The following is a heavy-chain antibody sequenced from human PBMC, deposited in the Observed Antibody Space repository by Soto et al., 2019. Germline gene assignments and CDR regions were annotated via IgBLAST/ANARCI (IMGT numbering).Heavy chain of an antibody. CDR1: GFTFDDYA. D-gene: IGHD3-9*01. V-gene: IGHV3-9*01. Sequence: PGGSLRLSCAASGFTFDDYAMHWVRQAPGKGLEWASGISWNSGSIGYADSVKGRFTISRDNAKNSLYLQMNSLRAEDTALYYCPRTGLDYDNLPQRDFAFDYWGQGTLVTSPQ. CDR3: PRTGLDYDNLPQRDFAFDY. J-gene: IGHJ4*02. CDR2: ISWNSGSI.